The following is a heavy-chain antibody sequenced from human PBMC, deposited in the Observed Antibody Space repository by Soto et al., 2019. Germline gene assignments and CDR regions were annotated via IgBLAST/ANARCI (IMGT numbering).Heavy chain of an antibody. V-gene: IGHV3-23*01. Sequence: PGGSLRLSCAASGFTFSSYAMSWVHQAPGKGLEWVSAISGSGGSTYYADSVKGRFTISRDNSKNTLYLQMNSLRAEDTAVYYCAADLLLVYYYGMDVWGQGTTVTVSS. CDR2: ISGSGGST. J-gene: IGHJ6*02. CDR1: GFTFSSYA. D-gene: IGHD2-21*02. CDR3: AADLLLVYYYGMDV.